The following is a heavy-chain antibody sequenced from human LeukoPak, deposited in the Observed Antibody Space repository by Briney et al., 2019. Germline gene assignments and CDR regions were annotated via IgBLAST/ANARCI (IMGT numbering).Heavy chain of an antibody. D-gene: IGHD6-13*01. CDR1: GGSFSGYY. CDR2: INHSGST. J-gene: IGHJ5*02. Sequence: SETLSLTCAVYGGSFSGYYWSWIRQPPGKGLEWIGGINHSGSTNYNPSLKSRVTISVDTSKNQFSLKLSSVTAADTAVYYCARGRRIAAAGKLNWFDPWGQGTLVTVSS. V-gene: IGHV4-34*01. CDR3: ARGRRIAAAGKLNWFDP.